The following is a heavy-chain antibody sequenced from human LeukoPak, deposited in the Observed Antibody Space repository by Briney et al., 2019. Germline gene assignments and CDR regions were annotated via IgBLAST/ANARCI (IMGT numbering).Heavy chain of an antibody. CDR2: INPNSGTT. CDR1: GYIFTDYH. D-gene: IGHD1-26*01. Sequence: ASVKVSCKASGYIFTDYHMHCVRQAPGQGLEWMGWINPNSGTTNYAQKFQGRVTITADESTSTAYMELSSLRSEDTAVYYCTREGGIVGATETYNWFDPWGQGTLVTVSS. V-gene: IGHV1-2*02. J-gene: IGHJ5*02. CDR3: TREGGIVGATETYNWFDP.